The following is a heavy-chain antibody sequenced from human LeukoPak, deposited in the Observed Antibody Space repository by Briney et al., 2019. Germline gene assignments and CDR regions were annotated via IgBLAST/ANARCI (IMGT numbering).Heavy chain of an antibody. CDR2: ISWNSGSI. V-gene: IGHV3-9*01. D-gene: IGHD4-17*01. CDR3: AKTPSVTTVKTGNYFDY. J-gene: IGHJ4*02. CDR1: GFSFSIYF. Sequence: GGSLRLSCAASGFSFSIYFMNWVRQAPGKGLEWVSGISWNSGSIGYADSVKGRFTISRDNAKNSLYLQMNSLRAEDTALYYCAKTPSVTTVKTGNYFDYWGQGTLVTVSS.